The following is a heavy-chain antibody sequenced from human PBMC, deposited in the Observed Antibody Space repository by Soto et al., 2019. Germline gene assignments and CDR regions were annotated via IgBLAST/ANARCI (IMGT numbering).Heavy chain of an antibody. CDR1: GFTFSSYA. J-gene: IGHJ6*02. CDR2: ISGSGGST. Sequence: EVQLLESGGGLVQPGGSLRLSCAASGFTFSSYAMSWVRQAPGKGLEWVSAISGSGGSTYYADSVKGRFTISRDNSKNTLYLQMNSLRAEDTAVYYCAKEGESTGTRVDYYGMDVWGQGTTVTVSS. CDR3: AKEGESTGTRVDYYGMDV. D-gene: IGHD1-1*01. V-gene: IGHV3-23*01.